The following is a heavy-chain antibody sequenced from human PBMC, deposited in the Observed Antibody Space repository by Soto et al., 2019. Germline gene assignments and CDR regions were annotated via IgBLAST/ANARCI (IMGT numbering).Heavy chain of an antibody. V-gene: IGHV3-23*01. D-gene: IGHD3-3*01. J-gene: IGHJ4*02. Sequence: EVQLLESGGGLVQPGGSLRLSCAASGFTFSSDAMSWVRQAPGKGLEWVSSVSGSGGSTYYADSVKGRFTISRDNSKNTLYLQMNSLRAEDTALYYCAKGSVNFHYCGQGTLVTVSS. CDR2: VSGSGGST. CDR1: GFTFSSDA. CDR3: AKGSVNFHY.